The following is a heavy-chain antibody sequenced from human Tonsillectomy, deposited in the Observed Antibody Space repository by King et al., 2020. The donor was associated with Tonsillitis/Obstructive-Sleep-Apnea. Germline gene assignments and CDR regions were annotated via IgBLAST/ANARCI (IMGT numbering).Heavy chain of an antibody. Sequence: EVQLVESGGGLVQPGGSLRLSCAASGLSVSSNYMSWVRQAPGKGLEWVSLMYSGGSTYYADSVKGRFTISRDFSENTLYLQMNNLRAEDTAVYYCARDMGVNLSFEDSGPRALFSVSS. CDR2: MYSGGST. J-gene: IGHJ4*02. V-gene: IGHV3-66*01. D-gene: IGHD2-21*01. CDR1: GLSVSSNY. CDR3: ARDMGVNLSFED.